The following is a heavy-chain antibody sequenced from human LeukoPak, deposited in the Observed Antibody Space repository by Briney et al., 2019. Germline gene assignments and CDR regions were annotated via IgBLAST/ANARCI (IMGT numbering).Heavy chain of an antibody. CDR3: ARGSSSHTNWFDP. CDR2: ISGSGGST. CDR1: GYTFTSYA. D-gene: IGHD6-13*01. V-gene: IGHV3-23*01. J-gene: IGHJ5*02. Sequence: SCKASGYTFTSYAMSWVRQAPGKGLEWVSAISGSGGSTYYADSVKGRFTISRDNSKNTLYLQMNSLRAEDTAVYYCARGSSSHTNWFDPWGQGTLVTVSS.